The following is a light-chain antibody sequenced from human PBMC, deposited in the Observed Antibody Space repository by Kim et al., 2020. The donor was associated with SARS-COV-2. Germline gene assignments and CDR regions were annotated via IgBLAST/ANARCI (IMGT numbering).Light chain of an antibody. CDR2: DAS. CDR3: HQRNNPLT. Sequence: SLSPGERAPLSCRASQSVSSSLAWYQQKPGQATRLVIYDASNRATGIPARFSGSGSGTDFTLTISSLEPEDFAVYYCHQRNNPLTFGGGTKVDIK. CDR1: QSVSSS. J-gene: IGKJ4*01. V-gene: IGKV3-11*01.